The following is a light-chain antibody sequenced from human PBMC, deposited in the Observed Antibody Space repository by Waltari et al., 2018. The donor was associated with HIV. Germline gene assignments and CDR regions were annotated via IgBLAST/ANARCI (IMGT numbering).Light chain of an antibody. CDR3: SSWDDSLRGLV. CDR2: GDI. CDR1: RFTLGINT. J-gene: IGLJ2*01. Sequence: QSVLTQPPSTSGTPGQRVTISCSGTRFTLGINTVTWYRQLPGTAPKLLIFGDIHRPSGVPDRFSGFKSGASASLAISDLQSEDEADYYCSSWDDSLRGLVFGGGTKLTVL. V-gene: IGLV1-44*01.